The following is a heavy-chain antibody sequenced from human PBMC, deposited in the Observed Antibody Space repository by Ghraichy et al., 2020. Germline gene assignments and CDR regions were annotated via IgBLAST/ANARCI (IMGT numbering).Heavy chain of an antibody. Sequence: SETLSLTCTVSGGSVSSGSYYWSWIRQPPGKGLEWIGYIYYSGSTNYNTSLKSRVTISVDTSKNQFSLKLSSVTAADTAVYYCARVRIAATPGADYWGQGTLVTVSS. CDR3: ARVRIAATPGADY. D-gene: IGHD2-15*01. CDR1: GGSVSSGSYY. J-gene: IGHJ4*02. CDR2: IYYSGST. V-gene: IGHV4-61*01.